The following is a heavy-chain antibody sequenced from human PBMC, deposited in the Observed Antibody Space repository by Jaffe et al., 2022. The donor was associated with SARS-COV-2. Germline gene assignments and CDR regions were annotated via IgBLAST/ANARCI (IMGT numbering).Heavy chain of an antibody. D-gene: IGHD3-22*01. CDR2: INPSGGST. CDR1: GYTFTSYY. V-gene: IGHV1-46*04. Sequence: QVQLVQSGAEVKKPGASVKVSCKASGYTFTSYYMHWVRQAPGQGLEWMGIINPSGGSTSYAQKLQGRVTMTRDTSTSTVYMELSSLRSEDTAVYYCARVGSSGYYGYWGQGTLVTVSS. J-gene: IGHJ4*02. CDR3: ARVGSSGYYGY.